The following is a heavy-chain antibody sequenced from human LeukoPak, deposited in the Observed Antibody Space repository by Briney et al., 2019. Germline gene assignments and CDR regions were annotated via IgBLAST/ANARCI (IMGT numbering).Heavy chain of an antibody. Sequence: GGSLRLSRAASGFTFSSYGMHWVRQAPGKGLEWVAFIRYDGSNKYYADSVKGRFTISRDKSKNTLYLQMNSLRAEDTAVYYCAKGGPVTTDYYYYMDVWGKGTTVTVSS. J-gene: IGHJ6*03. V-gene: IGHV3-30*02. CDR1: GFTFSSYG. CDR2: IRYDGSNK. D-gene: IGHD4-11*01. CDR3: AKGGPVTTDYYYYMDV.